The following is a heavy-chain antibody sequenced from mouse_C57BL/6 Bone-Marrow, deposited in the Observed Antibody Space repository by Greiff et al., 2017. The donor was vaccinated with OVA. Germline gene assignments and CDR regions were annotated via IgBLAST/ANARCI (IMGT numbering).Heavy chain of an antibody. Sequence: EVQVVESGGGLVQPGGSLKLSCAASGFTFSDYYMYWVRQTPEKRLEWVAYISNGGGSTYYPDTVKGRFTISRDNAKNTLYLQMSRLKSEDTAMYYCARLCYDWYFDVWGTGTTVTVSS. CDR2: ISNGGGST. V-gene: IGHV5-12*01. J-gene: IGHJ1*03. D-gene: IGHD2-12*01. CDR1: GFTFSDYY. CDR3: ARLCYDWYFDV.